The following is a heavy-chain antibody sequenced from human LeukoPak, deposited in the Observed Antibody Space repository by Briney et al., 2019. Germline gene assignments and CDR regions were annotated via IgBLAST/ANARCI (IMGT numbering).Heavy chain of an antibody. D-gene: IGHD3-16*01. CDR1: GFTFGKYW. J-gene: IGHJ4*02. Sequence: GGSLRLSCVASGFTFGKYWMSWVRQAPGKGLEWVANIKQDGSEKNYVDSVKGRFIIPRDNAKNSLYLQMNTLRADDTAVYYCARDGFGTGSNWGQGTLVTVSS. V-gene: IGHV3-7*03. CDR2: IKQDGSEK. CDR3: ARDGFGTGSN.